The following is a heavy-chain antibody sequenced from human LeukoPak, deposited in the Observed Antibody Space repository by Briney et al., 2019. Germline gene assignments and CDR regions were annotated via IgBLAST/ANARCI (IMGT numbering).Heavy chain of an antibody. CDR2: IYYSGST. CDR3: ARGGRDLLDFGH. CDR1: GGSISSSRYY. J-gene: IGHJ5*02. Sequence: TPSETLSLTCTVSGGSISSSRYYWGWIRQPPGKGLEWIGSIYYSGSTYYNPSLKSRVTISVDTSKNQFSLKLSSVTAADTAVYYCARGGRDLLDFGHWGQGTLVTVSS. V-gene: IGHV4-39*01.